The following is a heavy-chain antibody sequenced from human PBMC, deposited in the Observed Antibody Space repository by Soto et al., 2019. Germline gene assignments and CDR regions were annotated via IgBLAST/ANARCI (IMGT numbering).Heavy chain of an antibody. V-gene: IGHV2-5*02. J-gene: IGHJ4*02. CDR2: IYWDDDK. CDR3: VHRERDDPLISN. Sequence: QITLKESGPTLVKPTQTLTLTCIFSGFSLSTSGVGVGWIRQPPGKALEWLALIYWDDDKRYSPSLKSRLTITKDNSKNQVVLRRTDMDPVDTATYACVHRERDDPLISNWGQGTLVTVSS. D-gene: IGHD1-1*01. CDR1: GFSLSTSGVG.